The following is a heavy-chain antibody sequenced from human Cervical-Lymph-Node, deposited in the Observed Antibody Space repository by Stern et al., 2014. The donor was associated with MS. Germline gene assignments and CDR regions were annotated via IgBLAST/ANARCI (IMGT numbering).Heavy chain of an antibody. CDR2: IWYDGSNK. D-gene: IGHD6-25*01. CDR1: GFTLSSYG. CDR3: ARDGSKVDY. Sequence: QLVESGGGVVQPGRSLRLSCAASGFTLSSYGMHWVRQAPGKGLEWVAVIWYDGSNKYYAASVKGRFTISRANYKNTLYLQMNSLRAEDTAVYYCARDGSKVDYWGQGTLVTVSS. J-gene: IGHJ4*02. V-gene: IGHV3-33*01.